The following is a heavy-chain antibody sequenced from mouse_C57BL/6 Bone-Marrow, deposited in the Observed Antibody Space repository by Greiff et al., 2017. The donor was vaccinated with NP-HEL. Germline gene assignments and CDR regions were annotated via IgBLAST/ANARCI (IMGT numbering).Heavy chain of an antibody. J-gene: IGHJ4*01. Sequence: DVKLVESGGGLVQPGESLKLSCESNEYEFPSHDMSWVRKTPEKRLELVAAINSDGGSTYYPDTMERRFIISRDNTKKTLYLQMSSLRSEDTALYYCARPGELYYAMDYWGQGTSVTVSS. CDR3: ARPGELYYAMDY. V-gene: IGHV5-2*01. CDR2: INSDGGST. D-gene: IGHD1-3*01. CDR1: EYEFPSHD.